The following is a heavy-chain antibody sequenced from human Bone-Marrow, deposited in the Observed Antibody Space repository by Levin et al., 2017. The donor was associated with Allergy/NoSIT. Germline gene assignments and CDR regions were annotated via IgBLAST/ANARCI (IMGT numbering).Heavy chain of an antibody. CDR2: IYASADSI. Sequence: GESLKISCAASGFSFSSYAMSWVRQAPGKGLEWVSAIYASADSIYYSDSVKGRFTISRDSSKNTLYLHMNSLRAEDTAVYYCVRSSRGYDTFDYWGQGTLVTVSS. V-gene: IGHV3-23*01. CDR1: GFSFSSYA. J-gene: IGHJ4*02. D-gene: IGHD5-12*01. CDR3: VRSSRGYDTFDY.